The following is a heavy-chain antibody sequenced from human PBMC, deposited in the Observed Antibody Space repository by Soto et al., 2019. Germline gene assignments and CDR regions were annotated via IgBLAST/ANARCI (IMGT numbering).Heavy chain of an antibody. CDR1: AFTFSSYW. V-gene: IGHV3-74*01. CDR2: XXSXGXTX. CDR3: ARSYYYYDMDV. Sequence: PGGSLRLSCAASAFTFSSYWMHWVRQGPGKGLXWVSXXXSXGXTXDXXXXVQGRFTVSRDNAENTLYLQMNSLRAEDTAVYYCARSYYYYDMDVWGQGTTVTVSS. J-gene: IGHJ6*02.